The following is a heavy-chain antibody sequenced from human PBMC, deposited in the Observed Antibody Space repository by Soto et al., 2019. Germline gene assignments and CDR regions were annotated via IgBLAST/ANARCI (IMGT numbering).Heavy chain of an antibody. CDR2: IYPGDSDT. D-gene: IGHD3-22*01. V-gene: IGHV5-51*01. J-gene: IGHJ3*02. CDR3: ARQETYYYDSSGYSPNAFDI. Sequence: PGESLKISCKGSGYSFTSYWIGWVRQMPEKGLEWMGIIYPGDSDTRYSPSFQGQVTISADKSISTAYLQWSSLKASDTAMYYCARQETYYYDSSGYSPNAFDIWGQGTMVTVSS. CDR1: GYSFTSYW.